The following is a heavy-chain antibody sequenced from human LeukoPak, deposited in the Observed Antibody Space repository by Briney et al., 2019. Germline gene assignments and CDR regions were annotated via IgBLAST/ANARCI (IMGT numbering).Heavy chain of an antibody. CDR1: SGSISSSSYY. V-gene: IGHV4-39*01. CDR2: IYYSGST. J-gene: IGHJ4*02. Sequence: SETLSLTCTVSSGSISSSSYYWAWIRQPPGKGLEWIGSIYYSGSTSYNPSLKSRVTISVDTSKNQFSLKLSSVTAADTAVYYCASLRERSYYARGFDYWGQGTLVTVSS. D-gene: IGHD3-3*01. CDR3: ASLRERSYYARGFDY.